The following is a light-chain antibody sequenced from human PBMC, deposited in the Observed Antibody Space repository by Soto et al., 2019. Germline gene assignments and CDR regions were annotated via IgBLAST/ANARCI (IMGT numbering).Light chain of an antibody. CDR1: SSDVGGYNY. J-gene: IGLJ2*01. Sequence: QSALTQPASVSGSPGQSITISCTGTSSDVGGYNYVSWYQQHAGKAPKLMIYEVSNRPSGVSNRFSGSKSGNTPSLTISGLQAEDEADYYCSSYTSSSSVVFGGGTKLTVL. CDR3: SSYTSSSSVV. V-gene: IGLV2-14*01. CDR2: EVS.